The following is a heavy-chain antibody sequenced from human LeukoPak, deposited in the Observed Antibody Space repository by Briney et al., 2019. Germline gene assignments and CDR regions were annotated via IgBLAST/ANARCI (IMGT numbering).Heavy chain of an antibody. J-gene: IGHJ4*02. V-gene: IGHV4-59*08. CDR2: IYYSGST. D-gene: IGHD3-10*01. Sequence: SETLSLTCTVSGGSISSYYWSWIRQPPGKGLEWIGYIYYSGSTNYNPSLKSRVTISVDTSKNQFSLKLSSVTAADTAVYYCARSQYGSGSNWGQGTLVTVSS. CDR1: GGSISSYY. CDR3: ARSQYGSGSN.